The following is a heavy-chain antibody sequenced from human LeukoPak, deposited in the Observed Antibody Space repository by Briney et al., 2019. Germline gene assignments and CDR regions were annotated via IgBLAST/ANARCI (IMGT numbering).Heavy chain of an antibody. Sequence: GGSLRLSCAASGFTFSSYSMNWVRQAPGKGLEWVSSISSSSSYIYHADSVKGRFTISRDNAKNSLYLQMNSLRAEDTAVYYCAREEGYSYGYGYWGQGTLVTVSS. V-gene: IGHV3-21*01. D-gene: IGHD5-18*01. CDR2: ISSSSSYI. CDR1: GFTFSSYS. J-gene: IGHJ4*02. CDR3: AREEGYSYGYGY.